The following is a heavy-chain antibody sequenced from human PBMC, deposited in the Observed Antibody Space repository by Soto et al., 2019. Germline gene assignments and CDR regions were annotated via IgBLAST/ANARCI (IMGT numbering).Heavy chain of an antibody. CDR3: AKGPAIGAAPDY. CDR1: GFTFSNSA. D-gene: IGHD1-26*01. CDR2: ISDKDGAI. Sequence: GGSLRLSCTASGFTFSNSAMTWVRQAPGKGLEWVSIISDKDGAIYYADSVKGRFTISRDNSKSTLYLQMNSLRAEDTALYYCAKGPAIGAAPDYWGQGTLVTVSS. J-gene: IGHJ4*02. V-gene: IGHV3-23*01.